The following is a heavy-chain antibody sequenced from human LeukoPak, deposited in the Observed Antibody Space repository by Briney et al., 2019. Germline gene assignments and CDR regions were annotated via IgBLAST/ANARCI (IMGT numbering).Heavy chain of an antibody. CDR3: ARDDGFKYYYGSSYYYYGMDV. CDR1: GGTFSSYA. D-gene: IGHD3-10*01. Sequence: SVKVSCKASGGTFSSYAISWVRQAPGQGLEWMGGIIPIFGTANYAQKFQGRVTITADESTSTAYMELSSLRSEDTAVYYCARDDGFKYYYGSSYYYYGMDVWGQGTTVTVSS. CDR2: IIPIFGTA. V-gene: IGHV1-69*13. J-gene: IGHJ6*02.